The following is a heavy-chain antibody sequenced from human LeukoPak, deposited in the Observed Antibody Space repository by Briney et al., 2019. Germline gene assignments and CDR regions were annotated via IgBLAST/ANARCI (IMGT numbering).Heavy chain of an antibody. CDR2: MNHSGRT. CDR3: AGGFGLYYDSSGYYYFDY. V-gene: IGHV4-34*01. CDR1: GVSFSGYY. D-gene: IGHD3-22*01. J-gene: IGHJ4*02. Sequence: SETLSLTCAVSGVSFSGYYGSWVRQPPGKGVEWIGEMNHSGRTNYNPSTKSRVTISVDTSKNQFSLTLSCVTAADTAVYYCAGGFGLYYDSSGYYYFDYWGQGTLVTVSS.